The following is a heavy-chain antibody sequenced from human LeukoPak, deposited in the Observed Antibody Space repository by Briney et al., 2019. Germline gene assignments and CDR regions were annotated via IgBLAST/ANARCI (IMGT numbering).Heavy chain of an antibody. CDR3: AREYEMGATIKHYYYYMDV. J-gene: IGHJ6*03. D-gene: IGHD1-26*01. V-gene: IGHV3-48*01. CDR1: GFTFSSYT. CDR2: ITSSSDTT. Sequence: GGSLRLSCAASGFTFSSYTMNWVRQAPGKGLEWVSYITSSSDTTYYADSVKGRFTISRDNSKNTLYLQMNSLRAEDTAVYYCAREYEMGATIKHYYYYMDVWGKGTTVTVSS.